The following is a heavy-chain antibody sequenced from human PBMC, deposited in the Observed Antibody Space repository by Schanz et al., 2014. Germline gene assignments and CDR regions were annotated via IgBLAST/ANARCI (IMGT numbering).Heavy chain of an antibody. CDR1: GYTFTTYA. Sequence: QVQLVQSGAEVKKPGASVRVSCKASGYTFTTYAMSWVRQAPGQGLEWVGWINTGSGDTKYSQNFQGRVTMTTDTSTSTAYMELSSLRSEDTAVYSCARGIGGYGANNYFDYWGQGTLVTVSS. V-gene: IGHV1-18*01. D-gene: IGHD5-12*01. J-gene: IGHJ4*02. CDR3: ARGIGGYGANNYFDY. CDR2: INTGSGDT.